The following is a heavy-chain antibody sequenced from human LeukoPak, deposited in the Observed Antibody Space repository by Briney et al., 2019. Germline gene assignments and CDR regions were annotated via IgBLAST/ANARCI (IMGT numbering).Heavy chain of an antibody. J-gene: IGHJ5*02. D-gene: IGHD2-2*01. CDR3: ARGVGNIVVVPAAMRFDP. CDR1: GASVSSASY. CDR2: IYNGVNT. V-gene: IGHV4-61*01. Sequence: SETLSLTCTVSGASVSSASYWTWIRQPPGKGVEWIAHIYNGVNTNYNPSLKSRVTISVDTSKNQFSLKLSSVTAADTAVYYCARGVGNIVVVPAAMRFDPWGQGTLVTVSS.